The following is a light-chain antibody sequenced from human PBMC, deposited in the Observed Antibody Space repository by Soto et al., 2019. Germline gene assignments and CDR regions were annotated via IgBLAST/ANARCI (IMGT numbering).Light chain of an antibody. CDR2: GNS. CDR3: QSYDSSLSGYV. V-gene: IGLV1-40*01. CDR1: SSNIGAGYD. Sequence: QSVLTQPPSVSGAPGQRVTISCTGSSSNIGAGYDVHWYQQLPGTAPKLLLYGNSNRPSGVPDRFSGSKSGTSASLAITGLQADDEADYCCQSYDSSLSGYVFGTGTKLTVL. J-gene: IGLJ1*01.